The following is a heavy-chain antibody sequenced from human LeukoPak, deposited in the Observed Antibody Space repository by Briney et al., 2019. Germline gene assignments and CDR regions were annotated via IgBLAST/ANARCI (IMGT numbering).Heavy chain of an antibody. V-gene: IGHV3-23*01. J-gene: IGHJ3*01. D-gene: IGHD4-17*01. CDR2: IRANGGAT. CDR1: GFIFSNYY. CDR3: WRYPNGDYLGAVVF. Sequence: PGGSLRLSCAASGFIFSNYYLVWVRQAPGKGLELISCIRANGGATYYADSVKGRFTIFRDNSKESLYLQMYVLRADATAVYYSWRYPNGDYLGAVVFWGQGTTVSVSS.